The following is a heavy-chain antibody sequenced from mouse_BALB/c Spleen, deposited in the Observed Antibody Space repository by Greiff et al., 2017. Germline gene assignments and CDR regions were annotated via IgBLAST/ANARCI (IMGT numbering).Heavy chain of an antibody. CDR2: IDPANGNT. V-gene: IGHV14-3*02. J-gene: IGHJ2*01. D-gene: IGHD2-3*01. Sequence: VQLKESGAELVKPGASVKLSCTASGFNIKDTYMHWVKQRPEQGLEWIGRIDPANGNTKYDPKFQGKATITADTSSNTAYLQLSSLTSEDTAVYYCARGLYDSYYFDYWGQGTTLTVSS. CDR3: ARGLYDSYYFDY. CDR1: GFNIKDTY.